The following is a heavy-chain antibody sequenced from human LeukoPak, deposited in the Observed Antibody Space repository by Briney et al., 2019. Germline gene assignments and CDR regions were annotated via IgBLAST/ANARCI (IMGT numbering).Heavy chain of an antibody. CDR2: INSDGSST. D-gene: IGHD1-26*01. CDR3: ARDLPTGTYRAYFDN. CDR1: GFTFSSYW. J-gene: IGHJ4*02. V-gene: IGHV3-74*01. Sequence: GGSLRLSCAASGFTFSSYWMHWVRQAPGKGLVWVSRINSDGSSTSYADSVKGRFTISRDNAEKSVYLQMNSLRAEDTAVYYCARDLPTGTYRAYFDNWGQGTLVTVSS.